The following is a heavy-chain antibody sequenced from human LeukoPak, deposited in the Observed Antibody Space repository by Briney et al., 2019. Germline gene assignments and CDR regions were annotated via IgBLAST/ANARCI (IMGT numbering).Heavy chain of an antibody. CDR1: GYTFTSYY. D-gene: IGHD3-22*01. CDR3: ARIYDSSGYYYEGFDY. J-gene: IGHJ4*02. V-gene: IGHV1-46*01. CDR2: INPSGGST. Sequence: ASVKVSCKASGYTFTSYYMHWVRQAPGQGLEWTGIINPSGGSTSYAQKFQGRVTMTRDTSTSTVYMELSSLRSEDTAVYYCARIYDSSGYYYEGFDYWGQGTLVTVSS.